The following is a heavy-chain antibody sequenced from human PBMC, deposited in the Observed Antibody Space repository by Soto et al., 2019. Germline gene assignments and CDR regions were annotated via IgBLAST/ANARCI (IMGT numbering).Heavy chain of an antibody. D-gene: IGHD3-3*01. Sequence: EVQLLESGGGLVQPGGSLRLSCAASGFTFSSYAMSWVRQAPGKGLEWVSAISGSGGSTYYADSVRGRFTISRDNSKNTLYLQMTSLRAEDTAVYDCAKGGVGVATNGMDVWVNGATVTVST. CDR2: ISGSGGST. CDR1: GFTFSSYA. CDR3: AKGGVGVATNGMDV. J-gene: IGHJ6*04. V-gene: IGHV3-23*01.